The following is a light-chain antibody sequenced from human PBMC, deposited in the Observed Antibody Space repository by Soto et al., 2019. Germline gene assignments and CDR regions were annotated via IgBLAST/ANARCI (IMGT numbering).Light chain of an antibody. CDR2: DAS. Sequence: DIVLTQSPGTLSLSAGERATLSCRASQSVDSRFLAWYQQKPAQAPRLLIFDASSRATAISDRFSGSGSGTDFTPTISRLEPEDVAVYYCQQYGSSGTFGQGTKLEIK. J-gene: IGKJ2*02. V-gene: IGKV3-20*01. CDR3: QQYGSSGT. CDR1: QSVDSRF.